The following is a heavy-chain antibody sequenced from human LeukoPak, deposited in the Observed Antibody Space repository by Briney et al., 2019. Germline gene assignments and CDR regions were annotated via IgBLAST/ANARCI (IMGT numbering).Heavy chain of an antibody. CDR3: AKGILGDYGEYMHV. CDR1: GFTFDDYA. CDR2: ISWNSCNI. D-gene: IGHD4-17*01. Sequence: QSGGSLRLSCAASGFTFDDYAMHWVRQAPGKGLEWVSGISWNSCNIVYADSVKGRFPIPRDNAKNYLYLQLNSLRAEDTALYYCAKGILGDYGEYMHVWGKGTTVTVSS. J-gene: IGHJ6*03. V-gene: IGHV3-9*01.